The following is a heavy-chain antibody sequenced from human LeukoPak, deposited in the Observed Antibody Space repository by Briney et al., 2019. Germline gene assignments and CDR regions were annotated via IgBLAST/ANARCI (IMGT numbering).Heavy chain of an antibody. CDR1: GGSISSGGYY. V-gene: IGHV4-31*03. J-gene: IGHJ3*02. CDR2: IYYSGST. D-gene: IGHD3/OR15-3a*01. CDR3: ARVGAGTRAFDI. Sequence: TLSLTCTVSGGSISSGGYYWSWIRQHPGKGLEWIGYIYYSGSTYYNPSLKSRVTISVDTSKNQFSLKLSSVTAADTAVYYCARVGAGTRAFDIWGQGTMVTVSS.